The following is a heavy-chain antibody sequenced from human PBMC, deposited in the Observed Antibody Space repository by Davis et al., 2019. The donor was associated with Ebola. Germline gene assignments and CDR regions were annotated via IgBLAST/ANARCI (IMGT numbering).Heavy chain of an antibody. CDR2: IYPGDSDT. V-gene: IGHV5-51*01. J-gene: IGHJ4*02. CDR1: GYSLTSYW. D-gene: IGHD5-24*01. Sequence: VESLKIPCKGPGYSLTSYWIGWARQLPGKRLEWMGIIYPGDSDTRYSPSFQGQVTISADKSISTAYLQWSSLKASDTAMYYCARGTDGYNPGGYFDSWGQGTLVTVSS. CDR3: ARGTDGYNPGGYFDS.